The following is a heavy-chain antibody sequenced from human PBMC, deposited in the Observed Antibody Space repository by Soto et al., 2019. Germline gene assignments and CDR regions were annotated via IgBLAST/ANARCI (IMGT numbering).Heavy chain of an antibody. CDR3: ARQYYYDSSGLTSDAFGI. V-gene: IGHV5-10-1*01. D-gene: IGHD3-22*01. J-gene: IGHJ3*02. CDR2: IDPSDSYT. CDR1: GYSLTSYW. Sequence: GESLKISCKGSGYSLTSYWISWVRQMPGKGLEWMGRIDPSDSYTNYSPSFQGHVTISADKSISTAYLQWSSLKASDTAMYYCARQYYYDSSGLTSDAFGIWGQGTMVTVSS.